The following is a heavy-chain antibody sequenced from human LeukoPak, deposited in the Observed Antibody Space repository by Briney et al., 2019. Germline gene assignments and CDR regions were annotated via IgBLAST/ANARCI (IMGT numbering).Heavy chain of an antibody. CDR2: IFYSGSA. Sequence: SETLSLTCIVSGDSISSTSYYWAWIRQPPGKGLEGIGMIFYSGSAYYTPSLRGRVTLSVDTSRNQFSLNLISVTAADTGVYFCARQQSDTSLFDPWGQGTLVTVSS. CDR1: GDSISSTSYY. V-gene: IGHV4-39*01. D-gene: IGHD2-21*02. CDR3: ARQQSDTSLFDP. J-gene: IGHJ5*02.